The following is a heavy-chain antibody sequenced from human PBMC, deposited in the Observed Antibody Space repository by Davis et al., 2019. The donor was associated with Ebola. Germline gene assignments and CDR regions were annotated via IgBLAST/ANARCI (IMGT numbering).Heavy chain of an antibody. CDR3: AKDMAAGLLAYYYYGMDV. Sequence: GGSLRLSCAASGFTFSSYWMSWVRQAPGKGLEWVANIKQDGSEKYYVDSVKGRFTISRDNAKNSLYLQMNSLRAEDTAVYYFAKDMAAGLLAYYYYGMDVWGQGTTVTVSS. CDR2: IKQDGSEK. V-gene: IGHV3-7*01. D-gene: IGHD2-15*01. J-gene: IGHJ6*02. CDR1: GFTFSSYW.